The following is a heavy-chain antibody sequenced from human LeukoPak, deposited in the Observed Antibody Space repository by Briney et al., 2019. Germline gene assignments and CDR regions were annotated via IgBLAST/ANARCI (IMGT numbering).Heavy chain of an antibody. V-gene: IGHV1-46*01. CDR3: ARSEQQLVFDY. CDR1: GYTFTSYY. CDR2: INPSGGST. D-gene: IGHD6-13*01. Sequence: ASVKVSCKTSGYTFTSYYMHWVRQAPGQGLEWMGIINPSGGSTSYAQKFQGRVTMTRDTSTSTVYMELSSLRSEDTAVYYCARSEQQLVFDYWGQGTLVTVSS. J-gene: IGHJ4*02.